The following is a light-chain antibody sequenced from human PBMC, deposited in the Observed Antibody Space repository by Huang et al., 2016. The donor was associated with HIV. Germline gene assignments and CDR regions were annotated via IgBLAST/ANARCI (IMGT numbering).Light chain of an antibody. Sequence: EIVMTQSPATLSVSPGERVTLSCRASQSVSNNLAWYQQKPGQAPRLLVYSASTRATGIPARFSGSGSGTEFTFTISSLQSEHFAVYYCQQYDSWPITFGPGTRVD. V-gene: IGKV3-15*01. J-gene: IGKJ3*01. CDR2: SAS. CDR1: QSVSNN. CDR3: QQYDSWPIT.